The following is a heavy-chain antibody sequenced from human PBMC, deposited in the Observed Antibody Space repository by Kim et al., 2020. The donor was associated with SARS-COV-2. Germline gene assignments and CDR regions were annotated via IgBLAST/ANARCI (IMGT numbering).Heavy chain of an antibody. V-gene: IGHV3-23*03. CDR2: IYSGGSST. J-gene: IGHJ4*02. CDR1: GFTFSSYA. Sequence: GGSLRLSCAASGFTFSSYAMSWVRQAPGKGLEWVSVIYSGGSSTYYADSVKGRFTISRDNSKNTLYLQMNSLRAEDTAVYYCAKYARPVRGAQPFDYWGQGTLVTVSS. D-gene: IGHD3-10*01. CDR3: AKYARPVRGAQPFDY.